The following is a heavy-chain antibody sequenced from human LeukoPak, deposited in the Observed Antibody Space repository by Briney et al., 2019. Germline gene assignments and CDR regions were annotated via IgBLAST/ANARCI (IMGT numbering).Heavy chain of an antibody. CDR1: GFTFSSYA. J-gene: IGHJ4*02. CDR3: AKTYGSGSYFDY. Sequence: GGSLRLSCAASGFTFSSYAMSWVRQAPGKGLEWVSAISGSGGSTHYADSVKGRFTISRDNSKNTLYLQMNSLRAEDTAVYYCAKTYGSGSYFDYWGQGTLVTVSS. V-gene: IGHV3-23*01. CDR2: ISGSGGST. D-gene: IGHD3-10*01.